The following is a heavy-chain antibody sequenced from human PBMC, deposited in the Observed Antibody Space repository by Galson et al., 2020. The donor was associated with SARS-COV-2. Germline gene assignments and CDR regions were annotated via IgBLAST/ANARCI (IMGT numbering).Heavy chain of an antibody. CDR1: GFTFTSSA. V-gene: IGHV1-58*01. J-gene: IGHJ3*02. D-gene: IGHD2-2*01. CDR2: IVVGSGNT. CDR3: AAPSCSSTSCYDAFDI. Sequence: SVKVSCKASGFTFTSSAVQWVRQARGQRLEWIVWIVVGSGNTNYAQKFQERVTITRDMSTSTAYMELSSLRSEDTAVYYCAAPSCSSTSCYDAFDIWGQGTMVTVSS.